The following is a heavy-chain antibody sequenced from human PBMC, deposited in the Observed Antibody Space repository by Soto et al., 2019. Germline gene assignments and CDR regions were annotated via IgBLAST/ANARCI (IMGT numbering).Heavy chain of an antibody. Sequence: ASVKVSCMASGYTFTGYYMHCVRQAPGQGLEWMGWINPNSGGTNYAQKFQGRVTMTRDTSISTAYMELSRLRSDDTAVYYCARDYYDSSGYQNWGQGTLVTVSS. CDR1: GYTFTGYY. CDR3: ARDYYDSSGYQN. V-gene: IGHV1-2*02. J-gene: IGHJ4*02. D-gene: IGHD3-22*01. CDR2: INPNSGGT.